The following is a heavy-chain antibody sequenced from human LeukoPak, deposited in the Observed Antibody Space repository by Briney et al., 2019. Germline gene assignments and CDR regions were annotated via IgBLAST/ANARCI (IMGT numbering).Heavy chain of an antibody. Sequence: GASVNVSCKASGYTFTGYYMHWVRQAPGQGLEWMGWINPNSGGTNYAQKFQGRVTMTRDTSISTAYMELSRLRSDDTDVYYCARVIKDFGVVIPFDYWGQGTLVTVSS. J-gene: IGHJ4*02. V-gene: IGHV1-2*02. D-gene: IGHD3-3*01. CDR3: ARVIKDFGVVIPFDY. CDR2: INPNSGGT. CDR1: GYTFTGYY.